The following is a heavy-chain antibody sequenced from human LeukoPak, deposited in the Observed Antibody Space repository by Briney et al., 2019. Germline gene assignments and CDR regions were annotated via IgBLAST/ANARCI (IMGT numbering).Heavy chain of an antibody. CDR3: ARGEISLQYCDY. D-gene: IGHD2/OR15-2a*01. V-gene: IGHV4-31*03. J-gene: IGHJ4*02. Sequence: SETLSLTCTVSGGSISSGGYYWSWIRQHPGKGLEWIGYIYYSGSTYYNPSLKSRVTISVDTSKNQFSLKLSSVTAADTAVYYCARGEISLQYCDYWGQGTLVTVSS. CDR1: GGSISSGGYY. CDR2: IYYSGST.